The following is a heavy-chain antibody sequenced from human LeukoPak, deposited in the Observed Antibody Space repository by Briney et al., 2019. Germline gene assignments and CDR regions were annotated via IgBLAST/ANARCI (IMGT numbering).Heavy chain of an antibody. J-gene: IGHJ4*02. CDR3: AKSHHVTAIDY. CDR1: GFTFSNYG. Sequence: GGSLRLSCAASGFTFSNYGMSWVRQAPGKGLEWVSAISGSGGSTYYADSVKGRFTISRDNSKDTLYLQMNSLRAEDTAVYYCAKSHHVTAIDYWGQGTLVTVSS. D-gene: IGHD2-21*02. CDR2: ISGSGGST. V-gene: IGHV3-23*01.